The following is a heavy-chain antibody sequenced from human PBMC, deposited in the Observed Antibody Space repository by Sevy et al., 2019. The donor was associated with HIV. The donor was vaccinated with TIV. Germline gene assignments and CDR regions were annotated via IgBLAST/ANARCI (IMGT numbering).Heavy chain of an antibody. CDR3: ARGGGTKPQDY. CDR2: LSFGCGKI. D-gene: IGHD2-8*01. Sequence: GGSLRLSCAASGFTFNIYSMSWVRQTPGKGLEWVATLSFGCGKINHADSVKGRFTMSRDDSKNAGFLQMKHLRVEETAIFFWARGGGTKPQDYLGQGTLVTVSS. J-gene: IGHJ4*02. CDR1: GFTFNIYS. V-gene: IGHV3-23*01.